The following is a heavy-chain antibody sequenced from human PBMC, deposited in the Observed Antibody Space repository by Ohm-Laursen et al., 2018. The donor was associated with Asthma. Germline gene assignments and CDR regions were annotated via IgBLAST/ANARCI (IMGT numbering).Heavy chain of an antibody. Sequence: SLRLSCAASGFTFSSFGMHWVRQAPGTGLEWVALIWYDGSNKYYADSVKGRFTISRDNSKNTLYLQMNSLRAEDTAVYYCARDSYDFWSGSSRYGMDVWGQGTTVTVSS. CDR3: ARDSYDFWSGSSRYGMDV. V-gene: IGHV3-30*19. D-gene: IGHD3-3*01. CDR2: IWYDGSNK. CDR1: GFTFSSFG. J-gene: IGHJ6*02.